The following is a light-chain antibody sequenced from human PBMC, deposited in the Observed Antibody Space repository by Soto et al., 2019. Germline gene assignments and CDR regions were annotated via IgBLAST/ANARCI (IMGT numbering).Light chain of an antibody. Sequence: DVHLTRSPSFLSESVGDRVTITCRASQGISSHLAWYQQQPGKAPKLLIYVASTLQSGVPSRFSGSGSGTEFTLTISGLQHEDFASYYCQQLNSYPITFGQGTRLEIK. CDR2: VAS. V-gene: IGKV1-9*01. CDR3: QQLNSYPIT. J-gene: IGKJ5*01. CDR1: QGISSH.